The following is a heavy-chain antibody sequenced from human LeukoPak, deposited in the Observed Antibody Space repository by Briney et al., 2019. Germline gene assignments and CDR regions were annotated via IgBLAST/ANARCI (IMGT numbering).Heavy chain of an antibody. Sequence: PSETLSLTCAVYGGSFSGYYWSWIRQPPGKGLEWIGEINHSGSTNYNPSLKSRVTISVDTSKNQFSLKLSSVTAADTAVYYCARGRWLANYFDYWGQGTLATVSS. J-gene: IGHJ4*02. CDR1: GGSFSGYY. V-gene: IGHV4-34*01. CDR3: ARGRWLANYFDY. D-gene: IGHD5-24*01. CDR2: INHSGST.